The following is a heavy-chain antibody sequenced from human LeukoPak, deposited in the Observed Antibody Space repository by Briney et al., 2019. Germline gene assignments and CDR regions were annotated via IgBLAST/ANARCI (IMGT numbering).Heavy chain of an antibody. Sequence: PGGSLRLSCAASGFTFSRNWMSWVRQAPGKGLEWVAVISYDGSNKYYADSVKGRFTISRDNSKNTLYLQMNSLRAEDTAVYYCASLGETDYGDHTIDYWGQGTLVTVSS. CDR2: ISYDGSNK. CDR1: GFTFSRNW. V-gene: IGHV3-30-3*01. CDR3: ASLGETDYGDHTIDY. D-gene: IGHD4-17*01. J-gene: IGHJ4*02.